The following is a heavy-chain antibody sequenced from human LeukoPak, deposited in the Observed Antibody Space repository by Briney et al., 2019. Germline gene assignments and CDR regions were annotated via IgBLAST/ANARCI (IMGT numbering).Heavy chain of an antibody. D-gene: IGHD6-13*01. V-gene: IGHV3-30-3*01. CDR3: ARDGAAAGGFDY. CDR1: GFTFSSYA. Sequence: GGSLGLSCAASGFTFSSYAMHWVRQAPGKGLEWVAVISYDGSNKYYADSVKGRFTISRDNSKNTLYLQMNSLRAEDTAVYYCARDGAAAGGFDYWGQGTLVTVSS. CDR2: ISYDGSNK. J-gene: IGHJ4*02.